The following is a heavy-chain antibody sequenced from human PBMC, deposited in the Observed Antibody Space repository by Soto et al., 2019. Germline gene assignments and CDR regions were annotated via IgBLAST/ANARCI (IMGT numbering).Heavy chain of an antibody. V-gene: IGHV3-23*01. D-gene: IGHD3-10*01. CDR2: FSTGGDDGTT. CDR1: GFTFSSYS. CDR3: AKKVNSGPGSQYFDY. Sequence: LRLSFAASGFTFSSYSMSWVRQAPGKGLELVSGFSTGGDDGTTYYADSVKGRFTISRDNSKNTLFLQMNSRRAEDTAIYYCAKKVNSGPGSQYFDYWGQGTLVTVSS. J-gene: IGHJ4*02.